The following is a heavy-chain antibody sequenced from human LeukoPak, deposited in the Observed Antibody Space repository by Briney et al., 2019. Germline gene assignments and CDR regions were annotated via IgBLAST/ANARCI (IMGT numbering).Heavy chain of an antibody. D-gene: IGHD2-2*01. CDR2: INTNTGNP. Sequence: ASVKVSCKASGYTFTSYAMNWVRQAPGQGLEWMGWINTNTGNPTYAQGFTGRFVFSLDTSVSTAYLQISSLKAEDTALYYCARGYCSSTSCYGGSYWGQGTLITVSS. CDR3: ARGYCSSTSCYGGSY. CDR1: GYTFTSYA. V-gene: IGHV7-4-1*02. J-gene: IGHJ4*02.